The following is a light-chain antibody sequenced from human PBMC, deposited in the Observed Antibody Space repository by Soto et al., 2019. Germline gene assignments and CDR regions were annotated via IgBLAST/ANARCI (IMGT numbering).Light chain of an antibody. Sequence: AIRMTQSPSSLSASTEDRVTITCRASQGISSYLAWYQQKPGKAPKLLIYAASTLQSGVPSRFSGSGSGTDFTLTISCLQSEDFATYYCQQYYSYPLTFGGGTKVDI. V-gene: IGKV1-8*01. CDR2: AAS. CDR3: QQYYSYPLT. CDR1: QGISSY. J-gene: IGKJ4*01.